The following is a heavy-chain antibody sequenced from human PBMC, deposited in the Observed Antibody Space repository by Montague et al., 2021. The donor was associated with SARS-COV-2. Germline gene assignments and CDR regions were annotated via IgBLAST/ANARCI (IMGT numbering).Heavy chain of an antibody. D-gene: IGHD1-7*01. J-gene: IGHJ2*01. CDR3: ARGGGRYNWNYEGGFDL. V-gene: IGHV3-30*04. Sequence: SLRLSCAASRLPFNGYAMHWVRQAPGKGLEWLTFISHDESNHRYADSVKGRFTISRDNAKNSLYLHLNSLRAEDTAVYYCARGGGRYNWNYEGGFDLWGRGTLVTVSS. CDR1: RLPFNGYA. CDR2: ISHDESNH.